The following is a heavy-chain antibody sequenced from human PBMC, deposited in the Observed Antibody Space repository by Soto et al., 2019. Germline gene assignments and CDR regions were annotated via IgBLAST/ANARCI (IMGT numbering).Heavy chain of an antibody. Sequence: SETLSLTCTVSGGSISSGGYYWSWIRQHPGKGLEWIGYIYYSGSTYYNPSLKSRVTISVDTSKNQFSLKLSSVTAADTAVYYCARGSVVVPALYYFDYWGQGPLVTVSS. CDR1: GGSISSGGYY. CDR2: IYYSGST. J-gene: IGHJ4*02. D-gene: IGHD2-2*01. CDR3: ARGSVVVPALYYFDY. V-gene: IGHV4-31*03.